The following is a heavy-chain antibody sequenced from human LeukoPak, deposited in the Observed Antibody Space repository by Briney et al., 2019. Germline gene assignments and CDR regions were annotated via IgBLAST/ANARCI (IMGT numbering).Heavy chain of an antibody. D-gene: IGHD5-18*01. CDR1: GFTFSSYS. Sequence: GGSLRLSCAASGFTFSSYSMNWVRQAPGKGLEWVSSISSSSSYIYYADSVKGRFTTSRDNAKNSLYLQMNSLRAEDTAVYYCARLVDSYGYYYYYYMDVWGKGTTVTVSS. CDR3: ARLVDSYGYYYYYYMDV. J-gene: IGHJ6*03. V-gene: IGHV3-21*01. CDR2: ISSSSSYI.